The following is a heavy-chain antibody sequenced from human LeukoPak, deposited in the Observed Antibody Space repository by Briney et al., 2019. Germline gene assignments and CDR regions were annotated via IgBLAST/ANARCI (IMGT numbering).Heavy chain of an antibody. CDR2: IYYSGST. Sequence: SETLSLTCTVSGGSISSSSYYWGWIRQPPGKGLEWIGSIYYSGSTYYNPSLKSRVTISVDTSKNQFSLKLSSVTAADTAVYYCARDSPLIVVVPAATFDYWGQGILVTVSS. CDR3: ARDSPLIVVVPAATFDY. D-gene: IGHD2-2*01. CDR1: GGSISSSSYY. V-gene: IGHV4-39*07. J-gene: IGHJ4*02.